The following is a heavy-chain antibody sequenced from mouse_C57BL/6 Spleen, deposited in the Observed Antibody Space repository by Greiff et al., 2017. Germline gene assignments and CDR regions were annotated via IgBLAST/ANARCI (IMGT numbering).Heavy chain of an antibody. V-gene: IGHV14-1*01. CDR3: TTYYYGSRGYFDV. J-gene: IGHJ1*03. CDR2: IDPEDGDT. Sequence: EVQGVESGAELVRPGASVKLSCTASGFNIKDYYMHWVKQRPEQGLEWIGRIDPEDGDTEYAPKFQGKATMTADTSSNTAYLQLSSLTSEDTAVYYCTTYYYGSRGYFDVWGTGTTVTVSS. CDR1: GFNIKDYY. D-gene: IGHD1-1*01.